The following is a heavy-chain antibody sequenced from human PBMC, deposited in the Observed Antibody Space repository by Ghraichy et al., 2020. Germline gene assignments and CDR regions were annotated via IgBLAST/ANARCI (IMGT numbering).Heavy chain of an antibody. CDR2: TYYRSKWNN. CDR3: ARYRWGDGASQTRSFDS. Sequence: SQTLSLTCAISGDSVSSSGVAWNWIRQSPSRGLEWLGRTYYRSKWNNDYAVSVKSRITINPDTSKNQFSLELNSVTPEDTAVYYCARYRWGDGASQTRSFDSWGQGTLVTVSS. J-gene: IGHJ4*02. V-gene: IGHV6-1*01. D-gene: IGHD7-27*01. CDR1: GDSVSSSGVA.